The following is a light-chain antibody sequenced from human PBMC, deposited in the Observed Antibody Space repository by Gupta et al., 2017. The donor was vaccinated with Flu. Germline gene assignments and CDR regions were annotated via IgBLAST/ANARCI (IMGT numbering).Light chain of an antibody. V-gene: IGKV1-5*03. Sequence: DFQMPQSPSTLSASVGDRVTITCRASQSVSTWLAWYQQRPGKAPKILIQRASNLESGVPSRFSGSGSGTDFTLTISNLQPDDFATYDCQQYVTKARTLGEGTKVEIK. J-gene: IGKJ4*02. CDR1: QSVSTW. CDR2: RAS. CDR3: QQYVTKART.